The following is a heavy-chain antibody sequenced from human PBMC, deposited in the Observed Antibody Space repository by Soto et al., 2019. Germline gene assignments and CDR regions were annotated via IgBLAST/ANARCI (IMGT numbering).Heavy chain of an antibody. CDR3: ARTWIRFGPNEY. J-gene: IGHJ4*02. V-gene: IGHV3-21*01. Sequence: GGSLRLSCEASGFAFNSYGINWVRQAPGKGLEWVSFISGSSGSIYYGDSVRGRFTISRDNAKKSAYLQMDSLRVEDTAIYYCARTWIRFGPNEYWGQGAPVTVSS. CDR2: ISGSSGSI. D-gene: IGHD3-16*01. CDR1: GFAFNSYG.